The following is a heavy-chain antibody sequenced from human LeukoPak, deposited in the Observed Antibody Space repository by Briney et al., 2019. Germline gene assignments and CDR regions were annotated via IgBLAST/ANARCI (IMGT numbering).Heavy chain of an antibody. CDR3: VRDLTIVGVAQVHH. CDR1: GFTFSIYT. J-gene: IGHJ5*02. CDR2: VSTNSGTI. V-gene: IGHV3-48*01. D-gene: IGHD1-26*01. Sequence: GGSLRLSCAASGFTFSIYTMNWVRQAPGKGLEWISYVSTNSGTIWYADSVKGRFSISRDNAKNSLFLHMNSLRAEDTAVYYCVRDLTIVGVAQVHHWGQGTLVTVSS.